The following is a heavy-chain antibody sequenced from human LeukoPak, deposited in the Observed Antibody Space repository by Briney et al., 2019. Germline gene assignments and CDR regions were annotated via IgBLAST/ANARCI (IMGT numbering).Heavy chain of an antibody. CDR2: INHSGST. J-gene: IGHJ5*02. CDR1: GGSFSGYY. Sequence: SETLSLTCAVYGGSFSGYYWSWIRQPPGKGLEWIGEINHSGSTNYNPSLKSRVTISVDTSKNQFSLMLSSVTAADTAEYYCARGHVLWFGELSGWFDPWGQGTLVTVSS. V-gene: IGHV4-34*01. CDR3: ARGHVLWFGELSGWFDP. D-gene: IGHD3-10*01.